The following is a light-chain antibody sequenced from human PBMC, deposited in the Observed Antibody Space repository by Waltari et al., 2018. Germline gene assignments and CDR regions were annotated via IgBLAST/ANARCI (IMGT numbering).Light chain of an antibody. CDR2: GAS. J-gene: IGKJ1*01. CDR1: QSVGTK. Sequence: EIVMTQSPVTLSVSPGERATLSCRANQSVGTKLAWYQQKPGQAPRLLIYGASTRATGIAARFSGSGSGTEFTLTISSLQSEDFAIYYCQQYNLWPWTFDQGTKVDIK. CDR3: QQYNLWPWT. V-gene: IGKV3-15*01.